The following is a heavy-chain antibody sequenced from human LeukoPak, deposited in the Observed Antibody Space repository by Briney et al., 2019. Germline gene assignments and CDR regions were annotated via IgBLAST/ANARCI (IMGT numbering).Heavy chain of an antibody. Sequence: SVKVSCKASGGTFSSYAISWARQAPGQGLEWMGGIIPIFGTANYAQKFQGRVTITTDESTSTAYMELSSLRSEDTAVYYCARASHDYGDLRLDSFDYWGQGTLVTVSS. CDR1: GGTFSSYA. D-gene: IGHD4-17*01. CDR2: IIPIFGTA. J-gene: IGHJ4*02. CDR3: ARASHDYGDLRLDSFDY. V-gene: IGHV1-69*05.